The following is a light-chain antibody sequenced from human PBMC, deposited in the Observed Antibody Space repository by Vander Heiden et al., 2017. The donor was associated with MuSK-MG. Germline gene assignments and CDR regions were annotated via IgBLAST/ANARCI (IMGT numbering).Light chain of an antibody. CDR3: QQSDSTPGT. V-gene: IGKV1-39*01. CDR1: QSISSY. J-gene: IGKJ5*01. Sequence: DIQMTQSPSSLSASVGDRVTITCRASQSISSYLNWYQQKPGKAPNLLIYGASSLQSGVASRFSGSGSGTDFTLTISRLQPEDFATYYCQQSDSTPGTFGQGTRLEIK. CDR2: GAS.